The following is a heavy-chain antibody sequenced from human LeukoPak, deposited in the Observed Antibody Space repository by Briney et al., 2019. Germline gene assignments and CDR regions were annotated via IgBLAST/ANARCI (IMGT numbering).Heavy chain of an antibody. D-gene: IGHD1-14*01. V-gene: IGHV3-21*01. Sequence: PGGSLRLSCAASGFTFSSYSMNWVRQAPGKGLEWVSSISSSSYIYYADSVKGRFTISRDNAKNSLYLQMNSLRAEDTAVYYCARDQTGDPNFDYWGQGTLVTVSS. CDR1: GFTFSSYS. CDR3: ARDQTGDPNFDY. J-gene: IGHJ4*02. CDR2: ISSSSYI.